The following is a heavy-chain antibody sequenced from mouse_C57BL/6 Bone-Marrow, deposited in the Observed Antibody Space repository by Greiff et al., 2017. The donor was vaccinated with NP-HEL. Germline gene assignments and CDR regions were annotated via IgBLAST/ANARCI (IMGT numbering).Heavy chain of an antibody. CDR1: GYTFTDYY. CDR2: INPYNGGT. Sequence: EVQLQQSGPVLVKPGASVKMSCKASGYTFTDYYMNWVKQSHGKSLEWIGVINPYNGGTSYNQKFKGKATLTVDKSSSTAYMELNSLTSEDSAVYYCARWGDSYFDVWGTGTTVTVSS. CDR3: ARWGDSYFDV. J-gene: IGHJ1*03. V-gene: IGHV1-19*01.